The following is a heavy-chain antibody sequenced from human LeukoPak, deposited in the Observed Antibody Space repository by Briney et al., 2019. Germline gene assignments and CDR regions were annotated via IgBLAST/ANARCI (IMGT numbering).Heavy chain of an antibody. CDR3: ARGGERWLQFYY. D-gene: IGHD5-24*01. J-gene: IGHJ4*02. CDR1: GGTFSSYA. V-gene: IGHV1-69*04. Sequence: SVKVSCKASGGTFSSYAISLVRQAPGQGLEWMGRSIPILGIANYAQKFQGRVTITADKSTSTAYMELSSLRSEDTAVYYCARGGERWLQFYYWGQGTLVTVSS. CDR2: SIPILGIA.